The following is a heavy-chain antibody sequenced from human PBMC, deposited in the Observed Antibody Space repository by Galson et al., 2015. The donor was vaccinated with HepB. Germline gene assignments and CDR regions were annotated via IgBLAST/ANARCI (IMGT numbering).Heavy chain of an antibody. CDR3: ARGVTIFGVASYWYFDL. CDR1: GYTFTSYY. CDR2: INPSGGST. V-gene: IGHV1-46*03. J-gene: IGHJ2*01. Sequence: VKVSCKASGYTFTSYYMHWVRQAPGQGLEWMGIINPSGGSTSYAQKFQGRVTMTRDTSTSTVYMELSSLRSEDTAVYYCARGVTIFGVASYWYFDLWGRGTLVTVSS. D-gene: IGHD3-3*01.